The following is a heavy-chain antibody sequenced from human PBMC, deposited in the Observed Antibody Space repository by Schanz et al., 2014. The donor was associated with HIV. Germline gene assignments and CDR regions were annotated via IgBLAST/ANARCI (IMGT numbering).Heavy chain of an antibody. CDR1: GFTFSDYS. CDR3: ARGEAITYYYHYYGMDV. Sequence: EVQLVESGGGLVQPGRSLRLSCAASGFTFSDYSMNWVRQAPGKGLEWVSSISGSGGRTYHADSVKGRFTISRDNSKNTVYLQMNSLRAEDTAVYYCARGEAITYYYHYYGMDVWGQGTTVTVSS. V-gene: IGHV3-23*04. J-gene: IGHJ6*02. D-gene: IGHD1-20*01. CDR2: ISGSGGRT.